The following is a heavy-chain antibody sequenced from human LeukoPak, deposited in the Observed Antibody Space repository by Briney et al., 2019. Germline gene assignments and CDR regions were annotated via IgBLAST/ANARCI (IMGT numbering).Heavy chain of an antibody. CDR2: ISSSGSTI. Sequence: KPGGSLRLSCAASGFTFSDYYMSWIRQAPGKGLGWGSYISSSGSTIYYADSVKRRFTISRDNAKNSLYLQMTSLRAEDTAVYYCARVGQYGDHNYWGQGTLVTVSS. D-gene: IGHD4-17*01. V-gene: IGHV3-11*01. J-gene: IGHJ4*02. CDR3: ARVGQYGDHNY. CDR1: GFTFSDYY.